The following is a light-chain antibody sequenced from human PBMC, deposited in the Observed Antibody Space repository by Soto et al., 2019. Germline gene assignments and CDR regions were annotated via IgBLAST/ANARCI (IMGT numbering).Light chain of an antibody. CDR1: SSNIGSHS. J-gene: IGLJ3*02. CDR2: SNN. V-gene: IGLV1-44*01. Sequence: QSVLTQPPSASGTPGQRLTISCSGSSSNIGSHSVNWYQQLPGTAPILLIYSNNQRPSGVPDRFSDSKSGTSASLAISGLQSDDEADYYCAAWDDSVKGVVFGGGTKLTVL. CDR3: AAWDDSVKGVV.